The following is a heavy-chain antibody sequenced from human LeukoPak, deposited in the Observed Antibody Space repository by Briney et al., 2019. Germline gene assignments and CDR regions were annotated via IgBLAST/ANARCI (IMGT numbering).Heavy chain of an antibody. D-gene: IGHD6-13*01. J-gene: IGHJ4*02. CDR2: IYYSGST. CDR3: ASQTLAAAGTALAY. Sequence: SETLSLTCTGSGGSISSSSYYWGWIRQPPGKGLEWIGSIYYSGSTYYNPSLKSRVTISVDTSKNQFSLKLSSVTAADTAVYYCASQTLAAAGTALAYWGQGTLVTVSS. V-gene: IGHV4-39*01. CDR1: GGSISSSSYY.